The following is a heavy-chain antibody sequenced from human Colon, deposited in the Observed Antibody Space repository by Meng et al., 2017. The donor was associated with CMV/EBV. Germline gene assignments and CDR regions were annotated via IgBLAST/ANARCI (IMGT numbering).Heavy chain of an antibody. Sequence: GYTFTDYYLHWVRQAPGQGLEWMGWINPNGGGTDYAQTFQGRVSMTRDTSTTTAYLEVNRLTSDDTATYYCARVKCGTTSCSQGLDPWGQGTLVTVS. V-gene: IGHV1-2*02. CDR2: INPNGGGT. CDR3: ARVKCGTTSCSQGLDP. CDR1: GYTFTDYY. J-gene: IGHJ5*02. D-gene: IGHD1-1*01.